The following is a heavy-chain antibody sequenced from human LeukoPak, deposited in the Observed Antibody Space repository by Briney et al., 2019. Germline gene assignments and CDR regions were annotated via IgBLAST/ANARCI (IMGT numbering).Heavy chain of an antibody. CDR2: INPSGGST. J-gene: IGHJ4*02. CDR1: GYTFTSYY. D-gene: IGHD3-10*01. Sequence: ASVKVSCKASGYTFTSYYMHWVRQAPGQGLEWMGIINPSGGSTSYAQKFQGRVTMTRDTSTSTVYMELSSLRSEDTAVYYCARVPKPLWFGGKSKAGREYYFDYWGQGTLVTVSS. CDR3: ARVPKPLWFGGKSKAGREYYFDY. V-gene: IGHV1-46*01.